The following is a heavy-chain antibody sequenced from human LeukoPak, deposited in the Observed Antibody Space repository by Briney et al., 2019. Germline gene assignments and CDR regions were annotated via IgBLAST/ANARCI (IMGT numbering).Heavy chain of an antibody. V-gene: IGHV3-53*04. J-gene: IGHJ4*02. Sequence: PGGSLRLSCAASGFTFSSYAMSWVRQAPGKGLEWVSVIYSGGSTYYADSVKGRFTISRHNSKNTLYLQMNSLRAEDTAVYYCARAGYSGSPYYFDYWGQGTLVTVSS. D-gene: IGHD1-26*01. CDR3: ARAGYSGSPYYFDY. CDR2: IYSGGST. CDR1: GFTFSSYA.